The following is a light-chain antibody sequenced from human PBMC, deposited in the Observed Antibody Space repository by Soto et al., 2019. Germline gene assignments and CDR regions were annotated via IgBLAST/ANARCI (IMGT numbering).Light chain of an antibody. Sequence: QSVLTQPPSVSGAPGQRVTIACTGSSSNIGAGHVVHWYQQFPGRAPNLLIYGSSNRPSGVPDRFSGSKSGTSASLAITGLQAEDEADYYRQSYDNTLRASLFGGGTKLTVL. CDR3: QSYDNTLRASL. V-gene: IGLV1-40*01. CDR2: GSS. J-gene: IGLJ2*01. CDR1: SSNIGAGHV.